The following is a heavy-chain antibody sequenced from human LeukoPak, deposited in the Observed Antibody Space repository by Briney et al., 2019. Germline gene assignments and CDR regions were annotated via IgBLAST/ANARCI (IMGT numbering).Heavy chain of an antibody. CDR1: GDSVSSNSAA. CDR3: ARAKDEVNWGSSYWYFDL. Sequence: SQTLSLTCAISGDSVSSNSAAWNWIRQSPSRGLEWLGRTYYRSKWYNDYAVSVKSRITINPDTSKNQFSLQLNSVTPEDTAVYYCARAKDEVNWGSSYWYFDLWGRGTLVTVSS. D-gene: IGHD7-27*01. J-gene: IGHJ2*01. CDR2: TYYRSKWYN. V-gene: IGHV6-1*01.